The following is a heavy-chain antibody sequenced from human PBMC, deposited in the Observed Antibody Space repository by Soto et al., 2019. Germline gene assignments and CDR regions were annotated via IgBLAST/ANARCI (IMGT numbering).Heavy chain of an antibody. CDR1: GFTFSSYA. Sequence: GGSLRLSCAASGFTFSSYAMSWVRQAPGKGLEWVSAISGSGGSTYYADSVKGRFTISRDNSKNTLYLQMNSLRAEDTAVYYCAKDRDIVLMVASGGMDVWGQGTTVTVSS. CDR3: AKDRDIVLMVASGGMDV. CDR2: ISGSGGST. J-gene: IGHJ6*02. D-gene: IGHD2-8*01. V-gene: IGHV3-23*01.